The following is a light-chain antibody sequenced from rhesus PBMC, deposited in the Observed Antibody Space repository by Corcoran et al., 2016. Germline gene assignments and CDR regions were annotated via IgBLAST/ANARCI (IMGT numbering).Light chain of an antibody. J-gene: IGKJ1*01. CDR3: EQTLQTPPT. V-gene: IGKV2-78*01. CDR1: QSLLHSNGYTY. Sequence: DIVMTQTPLSLSVTPGEPASISCRSSQSLLHSNGYTYLHWYLQKPGHSPQLLFYLFSTRASGVPERFRGSGSGTEFTLKISRVEAEDGGVYYCEQTLQTPPTFGQGTKVEIK. CDR2: LFS.